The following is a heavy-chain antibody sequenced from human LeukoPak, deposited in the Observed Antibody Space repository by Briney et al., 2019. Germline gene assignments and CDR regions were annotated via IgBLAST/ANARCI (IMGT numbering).Heavy chain of an antibody. D-gene: IGHD2-2*01. J-gene: IGHJ4*02. CDR3: ARVVLYCSSTSCSLDF. V-gene: IGHV1-3*01. Sequence: ASVKVSFKASGYTFTSYAMHWVRQAPGQRLEWMGWINAGNGNTKYSQKFQGRVTITRDTSASTAYMELSSLRSEDTAVYYCARVVLYCSSTSCSLDFWGQGTLVTVSS. CDR2: INAGNGNT. CDR1: GYTFTSYA.